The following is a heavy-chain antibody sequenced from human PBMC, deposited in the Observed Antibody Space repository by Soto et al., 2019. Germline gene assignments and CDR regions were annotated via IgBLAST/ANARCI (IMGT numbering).Heavy chain of an antibody. Sequence: EVQLVESGGGLVQPGGSLRLSCAASGFTFSSYSMNWVRQAPGKGLEWVSYISSSSSTIYYADSVKGRFTISRDNAKNSLYLQMNSLRDEDTAVYDCARDRQWLVRGEGMDVWGQGTTVTVSS. CDR2: ISSSSSTI. D-gene: IGHD6-19*01. J-gene: IGHJ6*02. V-gene: IGHV3-48*02. CDR1: GFTFSSYS. CDR3: ARDRQWLVRGEGMDV.